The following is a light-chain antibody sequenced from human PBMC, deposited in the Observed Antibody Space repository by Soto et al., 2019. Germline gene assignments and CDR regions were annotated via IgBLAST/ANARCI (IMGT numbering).Light chain of an antibody. CDR2: DAS. J-gene: IGKJ5*01. Sequence: DIQMTQSPSTLSSSVGDRVTITCRASQSISSWLAWYQQKPGKAPKLLIYDASSLESGVPSRFSGSGSGTEFTLTIRSLQPDDFATYYCQRYSRPGITFGEGTRLEIK. CDR1: QSISSW. V-gene: IGKV1-5*01. CDR3: QRYSRPGIT.